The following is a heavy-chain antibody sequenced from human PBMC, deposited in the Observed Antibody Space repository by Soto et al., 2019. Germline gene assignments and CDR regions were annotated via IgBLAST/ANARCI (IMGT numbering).Heavy chain of an antibody. Sequence: GGSLRLSCAASGFTFSNYGMNWVRQAPGKGLEWVAVISYGGSTIYYADSVKGRFTISRDNAKNSLYLQMNSLRAEDTAVYYCAREGNYYDSSGYDYWGQGTLVTVSS. CDR2: ISYGGSTI. J-gene: IGHJ4*02. D-gene: IGHD3-22*01. V-gene: IGHV3-33*08. CDR1: GFTFSNYG. CDR3: AREGNYYDSSGYDY.